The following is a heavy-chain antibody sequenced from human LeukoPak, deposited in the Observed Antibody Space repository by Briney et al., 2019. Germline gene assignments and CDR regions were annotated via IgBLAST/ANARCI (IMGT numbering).Heavy chain of an antibody. Sequence: GGSLRLSCAASGFTVSRNYMSWVRQAPGKGLEWVSVIYSGGSTYYADSVKGRFTISRHNSKNTLYLQMNSLRAEDTAVYYCARDSRSHYYYYGMDVWGQGTTVTVSS. V-gene: IGHV3-53*04. J-gene: IGHJ6*02. CDR2: IYSGGST. CDR3: ARDSRSHYYYYGMDV. CDR1: GFTVSRNY.